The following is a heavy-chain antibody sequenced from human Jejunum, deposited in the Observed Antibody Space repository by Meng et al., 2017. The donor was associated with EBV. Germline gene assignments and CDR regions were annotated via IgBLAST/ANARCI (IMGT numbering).Heavy chain of an antibody. J-gene: IGHJ4*02. CDR2: ISNDGNNK. CDR1: GFTFSGHA. Sequence: VELVESGGGAVQPGRSLRRSCAASGFTFSGHAMQWVRQAPGKGLKWVALISNDGNNKYYADSVKGRFTISRDNSKNTLYLQMNSLRVDDTALYYRTREWGADYWGQGTLVTVSS. V-gene: IGHV3-30-3*01. CDR3: TREWGADY. D-gene: IGHD3-16*01.